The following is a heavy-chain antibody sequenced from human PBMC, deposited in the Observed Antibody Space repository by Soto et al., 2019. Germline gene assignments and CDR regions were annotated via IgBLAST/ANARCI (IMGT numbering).Heavy chain of an antibody. V-gene: IGHV3-7*03. CDR1: GFTFSSYW. J-gene: IGHJ4*02. Sequence: EVQLVESGGGLVQPGGSLRLSCAASGFTFSSYWMSWVRQAPGKGLEWVANIKQDGSERYYVDSVKGRFTISRDNAKNSLYLQMNSLRDEDTAIYYCATVSGALVYLGYWGQGTLVTVSS. CDR3: ATVSGALVYLGY. CDR2: IKQDGSER. D-gene: IGHD3-16*01.